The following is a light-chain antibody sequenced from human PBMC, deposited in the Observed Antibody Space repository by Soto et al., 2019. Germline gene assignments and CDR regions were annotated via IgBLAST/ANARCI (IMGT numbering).Light chain of an antibody. J-gene: IGKJ1*01. V-gene: IGKV3-20*01. CDR1: HTISSSY. CDR2: GSA. CDR3: QQYVTSSPLT. Sequence: EIVLTQSPGTLSLSPGERATLSCRASHTISSSYLAWYQQKPGQAPRLLMYGSARRATGIPDRFSGSGSGANFTLTITRLEHEDFAVYYCQQYVTSSPLTFGQGTKVEIK.